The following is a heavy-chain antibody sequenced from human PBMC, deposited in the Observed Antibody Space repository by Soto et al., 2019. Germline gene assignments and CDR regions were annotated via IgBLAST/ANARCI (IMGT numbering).Heavy chain of an antibody. D-gene: IGHD3-10*01. V-gene: IGHV1-3*01. CDR2: INGGNADT. J-gene: IGHJ4*02. Sequence: ASVKVSCKAAGDTLTTYAMHWVRQAPGQRLEWMGWINGGNADTKFSQKFQGRVSITRDTSASTVYMELSSLTSEDTAVYYCARARVVRGVTTSVTHDYWGQGTLVTVYS. CDR1: GDTLTTYA. CDR3: ARARVVRGVTTSVTHDY.